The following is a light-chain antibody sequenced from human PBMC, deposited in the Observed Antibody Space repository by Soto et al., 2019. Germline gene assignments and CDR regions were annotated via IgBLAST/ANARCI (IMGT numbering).Light chain of an antibody. V-gene: IGLV2-14*03. CDR3: SSFISSTTLGVV. CDR1: SSDVGDYNY. Sequence: QSALTQPASVSGSPGQSITISCTATSSDVGDYNYVSWYQQYPGKAPKLMIFDVSNRPSGVSIRFSGSKSGKTASLTISGLQAEDEADYYCSSFISSTTLGVVFGGGTKLTVL. J-gene: IGLJ2*01. CDR2: DVS.